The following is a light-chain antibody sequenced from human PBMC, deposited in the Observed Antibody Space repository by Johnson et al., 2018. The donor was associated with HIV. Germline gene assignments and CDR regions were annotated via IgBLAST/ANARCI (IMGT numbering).Light chain of an antibody. CDR1: SSNIGNNY. Sequence: LTQPPSVSAAPGQKVPISCSGSSSNIGNNYVSWYQQLPGTAPKLLIYDNNKRPSGIPDRFSGSKSGTSATLGITGLQTGYEADYYCGTWDSSLSALAFGTGTKVTVL. CDR2: DNN. CDR3: GTWDSSLSALA. J-gene: IGLJ1*01. V-gene: IGLV1-51*01.